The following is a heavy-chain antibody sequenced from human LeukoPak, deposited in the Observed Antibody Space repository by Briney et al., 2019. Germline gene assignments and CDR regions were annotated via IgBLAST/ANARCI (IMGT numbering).Heavy chain of an antibody. CDR1: RYIFTNHG. V-gene: IGHV1-18*01. CDR3: ARGESGIQH. CDR2: ISVYNGNT. Sequence: GASVKVSCKAARYIFTNHGISWVRQAPGQGLEWMGWISVYNGNTNYAQKLQGRVTMTTDTSTSTAYMELRSLRSDDTAVYYCARGESGIQHWGQGTLVTVSS. J-gene: IGHJ1*01.